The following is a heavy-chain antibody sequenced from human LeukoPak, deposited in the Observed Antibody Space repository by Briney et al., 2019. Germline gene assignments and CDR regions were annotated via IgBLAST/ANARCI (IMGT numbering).Heavy chain of an antibody. CDR1: GFTFSSFA. CDR2: ITGGSGAK. D-gene: IGHD6-19*01. V-gene: IGHV3-23*01. J-gene: IGHJ4*02. Sequence: GGSLRLSCTVSGFTFSSFAVSWVRQAPGKGLEWVSTITGGSGAKYYADSVKGRFTISRDNSKDTLYLQMHSLRAEDTAVYFCAKDTPLTTYTSGWSSNSLDYWGQGTLVAVSS. CDR3: AKDTPLTTYTSGWSSNSLDY.